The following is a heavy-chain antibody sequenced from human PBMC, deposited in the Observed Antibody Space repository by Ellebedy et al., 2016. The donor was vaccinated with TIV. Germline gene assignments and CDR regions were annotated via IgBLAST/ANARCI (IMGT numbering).Heavy chain of an antibody. V-gene: IGHV3-33*08. CDR2: ISYDESTK. Sequence: GESLKISCAASGFTFSSYGMHWVRQAPGKGLEWVAVISYDESTKYYVDSVKGRFTISRDNSKNTLYLQMNSLRAEDTAVYYCAKNYRDGVPVYDYWGQGMLVTVSS. D-gene: IGHD5-24*01. J-gene: IGHJ4*02. CDR1: GFTFSSYG. CDR3: AKNYRDGVPVYDY.